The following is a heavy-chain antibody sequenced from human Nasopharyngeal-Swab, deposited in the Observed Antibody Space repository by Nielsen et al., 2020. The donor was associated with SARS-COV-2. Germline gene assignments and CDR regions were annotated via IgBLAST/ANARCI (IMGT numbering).Heavy chain of an antibody. J-gene: IGHJ6*03. CDR2: INTNTGNP. CDR3: ARGLDDYGGHYYYYMDV. V-gene: IGHV7-4-1*02. Sequence: WVRQAPGQGLEWMGWINTNTGNPTYAQGFTGRFVFSLDTSVSTAYLQISSLKAEDTAVYYCARGLDDYGGHYYYYMDVWGKGTTVTVSS. D-gene: IGHD3-16*01.